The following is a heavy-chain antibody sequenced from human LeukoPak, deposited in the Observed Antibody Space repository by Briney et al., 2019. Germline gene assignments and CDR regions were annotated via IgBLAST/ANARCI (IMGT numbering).Heavy chain of an antibody. V-gene: IGHV1-69*04. CDR3: ARGPYITIFGVVIDTPQDV. D-gene: IGHD3-3*01. CDR1: GGTFSSYA. CDR2: IIPILGIA. J-gene: IGHJ6*04. Sequence: SVKVSCKASGGTFSSYAISWVRQAPGQGLEWMGRIIPILGIANYAQKFQGRVTITADKSTSTAYMELSSLRSEDTAVYYCARGPYITIFGVVIDTPQDVWGKGTTVTVSS.